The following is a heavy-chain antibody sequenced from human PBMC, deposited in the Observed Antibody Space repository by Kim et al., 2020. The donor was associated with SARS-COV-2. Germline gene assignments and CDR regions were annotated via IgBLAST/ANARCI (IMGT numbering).Heavy chain of an antibody. V-gene: IGHV4-39*01. Sequence: PSLTSRVTISVDTAKNQFSLRLSSLTAADTAVYRCARGEYSNGTWYHFDYWGQGTLVTVAS. D-gene: IGHD6-6*01. J-gene: IGHJ4*02. CDR3: ARGEYSNGTWYHFDY.